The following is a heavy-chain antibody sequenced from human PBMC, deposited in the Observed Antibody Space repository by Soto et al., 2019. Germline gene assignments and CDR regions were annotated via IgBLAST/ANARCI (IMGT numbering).Heavy chain of an antibody. CDR1: GGSISSGGYY. Sequence: TSETLSLTCTVSGGSISSGGYYWSWIRQHPGKGLEWIGYIYYSGSTYYNPSLKSRVTISVDTSKNQFSLKLSSVTAADTAVYYCARLPGDYGDYVGYDWYFDLWGRGTLVTVSS. V-gene: IGHV4-31*03. D-gene: IGHD4-17*01. CDR2: IYYSGST. J-gene: IGHJ2*01. CDR3: ARLPGDYGDYVGYDWYFDL.